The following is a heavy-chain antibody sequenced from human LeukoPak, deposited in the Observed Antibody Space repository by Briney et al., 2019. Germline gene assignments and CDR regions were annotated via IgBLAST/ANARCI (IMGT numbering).Heavy chain of an antibody. J-gene: IGHJ6*01. CDR3: VKGARWRPPDYYGWDV. V-gene: IGHV3-21*01. CDR2: ICSLSNYI. Sequence: GGSLRLSCTVSGFTFSSYNMHWVRQAPGKGLEWVSSICSLSNYIYYADSVKGRFTISRANAKNSLYLQMNSLRAEDTAVYYGVKGARWRPPDYYGWDVWGQGTTVSVS. D-gene: IGHD5-24*01. CDR1: GFTFSSYN.